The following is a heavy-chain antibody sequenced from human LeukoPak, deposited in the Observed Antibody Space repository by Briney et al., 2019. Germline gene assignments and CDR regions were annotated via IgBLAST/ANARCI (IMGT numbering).Heavy chain of an antibody. CDR1: GFTFSSYD. V-gene: IGHV3-13*01. CDR3: ARGQAGYYYDSRDNWSDP. J-gene: IGHJ5*02. Sequence: PGGSLRLSCAASGFTFSSYDMHWVRQATGKGLEWVSAIGTAGDTYYPGSVKGRFTISRENAKNSLYLQMNSLRAGDAAVYYCARGQAGYYYDSRDNWSDPWGQGTLVTVSS. CDR2: IGTAGDT. D-gene: IGHD3-22*01.